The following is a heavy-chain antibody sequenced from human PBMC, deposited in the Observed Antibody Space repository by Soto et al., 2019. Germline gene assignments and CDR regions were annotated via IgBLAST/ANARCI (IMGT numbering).Heavy chain of an antibody. V-gene: IGHV3-30*18. CDR3: AKDGRYSYGHRLGMDV. D-gene: IGHD5-18*01. Sequence: GGSLRLSCAASGLTFTDYAMTWARQAPGKGLEWVAVKSYEGSNKYYADSVKGRFTISRDNSKITLYLQMNSLRAEDTALYYCAKDGRYSYGHRLGMDVWGQGTTVTVSS. CDR2: KSYEGSNK. J-gene: IGHJ6*02. CDR1: GLTFTDYA.